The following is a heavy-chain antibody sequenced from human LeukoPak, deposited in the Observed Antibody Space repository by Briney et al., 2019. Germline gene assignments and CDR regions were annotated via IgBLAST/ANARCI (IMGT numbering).Heavy chain of an antibody. CDR1: GFTFSNYW. CDR2: IWYDGSNK. Sequence: PGGSLRLSCATSGFTFSNYWMTWVRQAPGKGLEWVAVIWYDGSNKYYADSVKGRFTISRDNSKNTLYLQMNSLRAEDTAVYYCAKDFRPFCSGGSCYSVDYWGQGTLVTVSS. V-gene: IGHV3-33*06. J-gene: IGHJ4*02. CDR3: AKDFRPFCSGGSCYSVDY. D-gene: IGHD2-15*01.